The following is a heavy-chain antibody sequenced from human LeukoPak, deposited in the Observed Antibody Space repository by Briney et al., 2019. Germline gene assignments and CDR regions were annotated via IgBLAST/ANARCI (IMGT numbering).Heavy chain of an antibody. J-gene: IGHJ4*02. Sequence: GGSLRLSCAASGFTFSSYWMSWVRQAPGRGLERVANIKQDGSEKYYVGSVKGRFTISRDNAKNSLDLQMNSLRAEDTAVYYCARRLKQDATKTFDYWGQGTLVTVSS. V-gene: IGHV3-7*01. CDR1: GFTFSSYW. D-gene: IGHD5-12*01. CDR2: IKQDGSEK. CDR3: ARRLKQDATKTFDY.